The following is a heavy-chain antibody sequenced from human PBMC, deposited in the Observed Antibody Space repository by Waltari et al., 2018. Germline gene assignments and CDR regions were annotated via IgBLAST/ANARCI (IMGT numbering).Heavy chain of an antibody. CDR3: AKDIDYDSSGYPSDY. Sequence: EVQLLASGGGLVQPGGSLRLSCAASGFTFSSYAMSCVRQAPGKGLEWVSAISGSGGSTYYADSVKGRFTSSRDNSKNTLYLQMNSLRAEDTAVYYCAKDIDYDSSGYPSDYWGQGTLVTVSS. V-gene: IGHV3-23*01. CDR1: GFTFSSYA. CDR2: ISGSGGST. J-gene: IGHJ4*02. D-gene: IGHD3-22*01.